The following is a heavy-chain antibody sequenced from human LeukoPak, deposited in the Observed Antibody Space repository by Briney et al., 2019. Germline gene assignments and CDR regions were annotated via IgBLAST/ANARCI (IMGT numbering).Heavy chain of an antibody. V-gene: IGHV1-46*01. Sequence: GASVKVSCKASGYTFTNYYIHWVRQAPGQGLEWMGIINPSGGSTNFAQKFQGRVTMTTDTSTITVYMELSSLRSEDTAVYYCARGNSSSPHRLGYWGQGTLVTVSS. J-gene: IGHJ4*02. D-gene: IGHD6-6*01. CDR2: INPSGGST. CDR3: ARGNSSSPHRLGY. CDR1: GYTFTNYY.